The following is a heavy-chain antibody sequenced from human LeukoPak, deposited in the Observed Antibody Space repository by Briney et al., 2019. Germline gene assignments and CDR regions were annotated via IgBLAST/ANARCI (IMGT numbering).Heavy chain of an antibody. J-gene: IGHJ4*02. D-gene: IGHD4-23*01. Sequence: ASVKVSCKASGYTFTGYYMHWVRQAPGQGLEWMGWINPNSGGTNYAQKFQGRVTMTRDTSISTAYMELSRLRSDDTAVYYCARTTVVTPEMNYWGQGTLVTVSS. V-gene: IGHV1-2*02. CDR1: GYTFTGYY. CDR3: ARTTVVTPEMNY. CDR2: INPNSGGT.